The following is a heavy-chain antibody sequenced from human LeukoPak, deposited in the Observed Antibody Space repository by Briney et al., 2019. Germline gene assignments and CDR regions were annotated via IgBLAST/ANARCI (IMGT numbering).Heavy chain of an antibody. V-gene: IGHV3-33*06. D-gene: IGHD3-10*01. CDR3: AKGFGELSYYFDY. CDR1: GFTFSSYG. J-gene: IGHJ4*02. Sequence: PGRSLRLSCGASGFTFSSYGMHWVRQAPGKGLEWVAVIWYDGSNKYYADSVKGRFTISRDNSKNTLYLQMNSLRAEDTAVYYCAKGFGELSYYFDYWGQGTLVTVSS. CDR2: IWYDGSNK.